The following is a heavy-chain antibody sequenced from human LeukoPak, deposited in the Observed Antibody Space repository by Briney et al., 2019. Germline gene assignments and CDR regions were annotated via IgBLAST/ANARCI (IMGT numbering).Heavy chain of an antibody. CDR1: GGSFSGYY. J-gene: IGHJ4*02. CDR2: INHSGST. CDR3: AGKYSSGWYDFDY. Sequence: PSETLSLTCAVYGGSFSGYYWSWIRQPPGKGLEWIGEINHSGSTNYNPSLKSRVTISVDTSKNQFSLKLSPVTAADTAVYYCAGKYSSGWYDFDYWGQGTLVTVSA. V-gene: IGHV4-34*01. D-gene: IGHD6-19*01.